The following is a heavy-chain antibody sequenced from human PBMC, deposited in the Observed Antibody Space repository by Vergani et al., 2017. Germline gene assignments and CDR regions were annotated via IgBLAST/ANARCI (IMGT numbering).Heavy chain of an antibody. CDR1: GFTFSSYA. CDR2: ISSNGGST. J-gene: IGHJ4*02. V-gene: IGHV3-64D*06. CDR3: VKDWGSGSPTYYFDY. D-gene: IGHD1-26*01. Sequence: EVQLVESGGGLVQPGGSMRLSCSASGFTFSSYAMHWVRQAPGKGLEYVSAISSNGGSTYYADSVKGRFTISRDNSKNTLYLQMSSLRAEDTAVYYCVKDWGSGSPTYYFDYWGQGTLVTVSS.